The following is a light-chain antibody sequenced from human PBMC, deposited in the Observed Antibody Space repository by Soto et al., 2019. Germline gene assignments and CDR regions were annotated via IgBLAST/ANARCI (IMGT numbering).Light chain of an antibody. V-gene: IGKV3-20*01. CDR3: QQYGSSPWIT. J-gene: IGKJ5*01. CDR1: QSVSSSY. Sequence: EIVLTQSPGTLSLSPGERATLSCRASQSVSSSYLAWYKQKPCQAPSLLIYGASSRATGIPDRFSGSGSGTDFTLIISRLEPEDFAVYYCQQYGSSPWITFGQGTRLEIK. CDR2: GAS.